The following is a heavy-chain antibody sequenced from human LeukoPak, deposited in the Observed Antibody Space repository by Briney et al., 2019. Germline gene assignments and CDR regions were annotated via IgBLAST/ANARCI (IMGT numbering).Heavy chain of an antibody. V-gene: IGHV3-48*03. CDR2: ISSGGSTI. CDR3: AKDNDGDYDILTGGP. CDR1: GFTFSNNE. J-gene: IGHJ5*02. D-gene: IGHD3-9*01. Sequence: GGSLRLSCAASGFTFSNNEMSWVRQAPGKGLEWVSYISSGGSTIYYADSVKGRFTISRDNSKNTLYLQMNSLRAEDTAVYYCAKDNDGDYDILTGGPWGQGTLVTVSS.